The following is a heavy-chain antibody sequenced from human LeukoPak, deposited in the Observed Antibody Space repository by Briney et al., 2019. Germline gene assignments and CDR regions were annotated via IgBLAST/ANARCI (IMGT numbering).Heavy chain of an antibody. CDR2: ISGSGGTM. CDR1: GFTFSSYE. J-gene: IGHJ4*02. CDR3: AREDIRLDYFDY. V-gene: IGHV3-48*03. D-gene: IGHD6-19*01. Sequence: GGSLRLSCAASGFTFSSYEMNWVRQAPGRGREWVSYISGSGGTMYYADSVKGRFTISRDDAKDSLYLQMNSLRAEDTAVYYCAREDIRLDYFDYWGQGTLVTVSS.